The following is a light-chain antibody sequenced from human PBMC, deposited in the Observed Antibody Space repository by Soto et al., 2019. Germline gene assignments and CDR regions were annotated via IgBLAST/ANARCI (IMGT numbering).Light chain of an antibody. CDR1: QSVSSSY. Sequence: EIVLTQSPGTLSLSPGERATLSCRASQSVSSSYLAWYQQKPGQAPRLLIYGASSRATGIPDRFSGSGSGTDFTLTIIRLEPEDFAVYYFQQYGSPPQTFEKVKRLEIK. CDR3: QQYGSPPQT. CDR2: GAS. J-gene: IGKJ5*01. V-gene: IGKV3-20*01.